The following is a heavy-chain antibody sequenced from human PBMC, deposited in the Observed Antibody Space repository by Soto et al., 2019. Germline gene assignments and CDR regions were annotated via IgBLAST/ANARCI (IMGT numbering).Heavy chain of an antibody. CDR3: ARHNYDSSGYYHYYYGMDV. Sequence: QVQLQQWGAGLLKPSETLSLTCAVYGGSGGSFSGYYWSWIRQPPGKGLEWIGEINHSGSTNYNPSHKSRVTISVDTSKNQFSLKLSSVIAADTAVYYCARHNYDSSGYYHYYYGMDVWGQGTTVTVSS. D-gene: IGHD3-22*01. CDR1: GGSGGSFSGYY. V-gene: IGHV4-34*01. J-gene: IGHJ6*02. CDR2: INHSGST.